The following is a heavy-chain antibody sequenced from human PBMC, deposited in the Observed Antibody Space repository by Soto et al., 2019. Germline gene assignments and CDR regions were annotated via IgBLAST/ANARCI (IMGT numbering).Heavy chain of an antibody. Sequence: QVQVVESGGGVVQPGTSLRLSCAASGFRFSNFGMHWVPQAPGKGLECVAVIWHDGKNKYYADSVEGRFPISRDNSKNTLYLQMNSLRAEDTAVYYCARDPGKDAAIDYCGQGTLVIVAS. V-gene: IGHV3-33*01. CDR3: ARDPGKDAAIDY. CDR2: IWHDGKNK. CDR1: GFRFSNFG. J-gene: IGHJ4*02. D-gene: IGHD3-10*01.